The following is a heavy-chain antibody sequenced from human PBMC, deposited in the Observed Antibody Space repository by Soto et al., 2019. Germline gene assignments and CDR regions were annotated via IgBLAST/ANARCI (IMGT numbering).Heavy chain of an antibody. V-gene: IGHV4-4*07. Sequence: PSETLSLTCRVSGAYISDFSWSWIRQPAGKGLEWIGRITINGNTQKNPSFKSRVTMSIDTSRNHFSLNLQSATAADTALYYCVHHGGDPYYHDFWGQGILVTVSS. D-gene: IGHD4-17*01. J-gene: IGHJ4*01. CDR2: ITINGNT. CDR1: GAYISDFS. CDR3: VHHGGDPYYHDF.